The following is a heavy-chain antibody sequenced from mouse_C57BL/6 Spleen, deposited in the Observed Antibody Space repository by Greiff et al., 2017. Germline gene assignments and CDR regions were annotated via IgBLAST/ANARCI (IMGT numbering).Heavy chain of an antibody. CDR1: GYTFTSYW. CDR3: ARSHYYGSSYWYFDV. J-gene: IGHJ1*03. D-gene: IGHD1-1*01. CDR2: INPSNGGT. V-gene: IGHV1-53*01. Sequence: QVQLKQPGTELVKPGASVKLSCKASGYTFTSYWMHWVKQRPGQGLEWIGNINPSNGGTNYNEKFKSKATLTVDKSSSTAYMQLSSLTSEDSAVYYCARSHYYGSSYWYFDVWGTGTTVTVSS.